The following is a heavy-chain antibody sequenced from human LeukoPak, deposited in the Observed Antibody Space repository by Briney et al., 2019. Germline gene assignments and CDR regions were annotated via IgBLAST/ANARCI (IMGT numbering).Heavy chain of an antibody. D-gene: IGHD2-15*01. V-gene: IGHV3-43D*03. Sequence: PGGSLRLSCAASGFTFDDYAMHWVRQAPGKGLEWVSLISWDGGSTYYADSVKGRFTISRDNSKNSLYLQMNSLRAEDTALYYCAKDREEGYCSGGSCYDHLDYWGQGTLVTVSS. CDR3: AKDREEGYCSGGSCYDHLDY. CDR2: ISWDGGST. CDR1: GFTFDDYA. J-gene: IGHJ4*02.